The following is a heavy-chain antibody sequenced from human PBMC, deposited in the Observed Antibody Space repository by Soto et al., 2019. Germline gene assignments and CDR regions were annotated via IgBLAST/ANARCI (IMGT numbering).Heavy chain of an antibody. CDR3: AREGGMITFGGVIVRVSGMDV. CDR2: ISSGASYI. D-gene: IGHD3-16*02. CDR1: GFTFSSYS. Sequence: EVQLVESGGGLVKPGGSLRLSCAASGFTFSSYSMNWVRQAPGRGLEWVSSISSGASYIYYAESVKGRFTISRDNAKNSLCLQMNSLRAEDTAVYYCAREGGMITFGGVIVRVSGMDVWGQGTTVTVSS. J-gene: IGHJ6*02. V-gene: IGHV3-21*01.